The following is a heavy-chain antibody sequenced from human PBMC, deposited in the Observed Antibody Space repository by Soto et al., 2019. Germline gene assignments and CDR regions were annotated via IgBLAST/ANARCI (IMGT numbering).Heavy chain of an antibody. J-gene: IGHJ4*02. V-gene: IGHV3-15*01. CDR2: IKSKTDGGTT. CDR3: TTGRGDYGDYRVDYFDY. Sequence: EVQLVESGGGLVKPGGSLRLSCAASGFTFSNAWMSWVRQAPGKGLEWVGRIKSKTDGGTTDYAAPVKGRFTISRDDSKNTLYLQMNSLKTEDIAVYYCTTGRGDYGDYRVDYFDYWGQGTLVTVSS. D-gene: IGHD4-17*01. CDR1: GFTFSNAW.